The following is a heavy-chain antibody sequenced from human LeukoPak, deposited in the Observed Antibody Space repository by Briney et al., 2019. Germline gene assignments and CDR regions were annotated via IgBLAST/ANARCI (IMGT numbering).Heavy chain of an antibody. CDR2: IIPIFGTA. D-gene: IGHD6-19*01. CDR3: VIAVAGTTPFDY. Sequence: GSSVKVSCKASGGTFSSYAISWVRQAPGQGLEWMGGIIPIFGTANYAQKFQGRVTITADKSTSTAYMELSSLRSEDTAVYYCVIAVAGTTPFDYWGQGTLVTVSS. CDR1: GGTFSSYA. V-gene: IGHV1-69*06. J-gene: IGHJ4*02.